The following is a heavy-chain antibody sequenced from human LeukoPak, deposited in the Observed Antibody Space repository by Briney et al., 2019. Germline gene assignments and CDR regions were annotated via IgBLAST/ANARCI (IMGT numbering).Heavy chain of an antibody. CDR2: ISYDGSNK. CDR1: GLTFSSYG. Sequence: SGGSLRLSCAASGLTFSSYGMHWVRQAPGKGLEWVAVISYDGSNKYYADSVKGRFTISRDNSKNTLYLQMNSLRAEDTAVYYCARDSTVVTPEEAHFDYWGQGTLVTVSS. D-gene: IGHD4-23*01. CDR3: ARDSTVVTPEEAHFDY. J-gene: IGHJ4*02. V-gene: IGHV3-30*03.